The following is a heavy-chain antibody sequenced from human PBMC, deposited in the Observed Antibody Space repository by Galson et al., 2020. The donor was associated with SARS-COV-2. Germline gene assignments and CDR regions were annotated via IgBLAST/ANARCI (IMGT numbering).Heavy chain of an antibody. J-gene: IGHJ4*02. CDR3: AREPPFGEHQLVPYLDY. CDR2: IYDSGRT. V-gene: IGHV4-39*07. CDR1: GDSIGSTNYY. Sequence: SETLSLTCTVSGDSIGSTNYYWGWIRQPPGKGLEWIGTIYDSGRTYYNPSFKSRVTISVDTSKNHFSLKLTSLTAADTAVYYCAREPPFGEHQLVPYLDYWGQGTLVTVSS. D-gene: IGHD6-13*01.